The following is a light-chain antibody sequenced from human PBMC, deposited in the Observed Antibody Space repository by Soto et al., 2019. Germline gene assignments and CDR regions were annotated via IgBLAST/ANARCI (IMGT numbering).Light chain of an antibody. CDR1: RSITSY. Sequence: DIQMTQSPSSLSASVGDRVTITCRASRSITSYLNWYQQKPGKAPNLLIYAASSLQSGVPSRFSGSGSGTDFTLTISSLQPEDFATYYCQQSYISSYTFGQGTKLEI. V-gene: IGKV1-39*01. CDR2: AAS. J-gene: IGKJ2*01. CDR3: QQSYISSYT.